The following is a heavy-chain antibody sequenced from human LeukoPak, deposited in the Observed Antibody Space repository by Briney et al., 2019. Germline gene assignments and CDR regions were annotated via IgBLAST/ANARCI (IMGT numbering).Heavy chain of an antibody. Sequence: PSETLSLTCTVSGGSISSYYWSWIRQPPGKGLGWIGYIYYSGSTNYNPSLKSRVTISVDTSKNQFSLKLRSVTAATTAVYYCARGGDTAMVLNWGQGTLVTVSS. D-gene: IGHD5-18*01. CDR1: GGSISSYY. V-gene: IGHV4-59*12. J-gene: IGHJ4*02. CDR3: ARGGDTAMVLN. CDR2: IYYSGST.